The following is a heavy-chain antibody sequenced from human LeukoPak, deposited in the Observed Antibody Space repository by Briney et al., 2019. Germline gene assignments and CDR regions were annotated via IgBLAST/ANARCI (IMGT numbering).Heavy chain of an antibody. J-gene: IGHJ4*02. D-gene: IGHD6-13*01. CDR1: GGSISSSSYY. Sequence: SETLSLTCTVSGGSISSSSYYWGWTRQYPGGGLEWIGYIHYSGSTYYIPSLKSRLTMTLDTSESQFSLRLTSVTAADTAVYYCARRVGSSWYGGYFGYWGQGTLVTVSS. CDR2: IHYSGST. V-gene: IGHV4-31*03. CDR3: ARRVGSSWYGGYFGY.